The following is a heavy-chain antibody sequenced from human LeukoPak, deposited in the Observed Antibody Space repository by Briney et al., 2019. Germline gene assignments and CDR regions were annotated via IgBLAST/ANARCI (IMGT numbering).Heavy chain of an antibody. Sequence: SETLSLTCTVSGGSISSSSYYWGWIRQPPGKGLEWIGSIYYSGSTYYNPSLKSRVTISVDTSKNQFSLKLSSVTAADTAVYYCARGRSVYYDSSGFFKRPFDYWGQGTLVTVSS. J-gene: IGHJ4*02. CDR3: ARGRSVYYDSSGFFKRPFDY. CDR2: IYYSGST. CDR1: GGSISSSSYY. D-gene: IGHD3-22*01. V-gene: IGHV4-39*07.